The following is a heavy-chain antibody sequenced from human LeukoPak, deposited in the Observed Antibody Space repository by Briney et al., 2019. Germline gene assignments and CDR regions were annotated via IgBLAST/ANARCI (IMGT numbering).Heavy chain of an antibody. CDR1: GFTFSSYW. V-gene: IGHV3-7*01. CDR2: IKQDGSEK. CDR3: AREAAAGANIDY. J-gene: IGHJ4*02. Sequence: GGSLRLSCAASGFTFSSYWMSWLRQAPGKGLEGVANIKQDGSEKYYVDSVKGRFTISKDNAKNSLYLQMNSLRADDTAVYYCAREAAAGANIDYWGQGTLVTVSS. D-gene: IGHD6-13*01.